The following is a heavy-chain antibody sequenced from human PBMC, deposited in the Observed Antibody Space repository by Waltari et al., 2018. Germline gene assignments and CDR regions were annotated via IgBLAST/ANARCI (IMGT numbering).Heavy chain of an antibody. CDR2: INHSGST. V-gene: IGHV4-34*02. J-gene: IGHJ6*02. D-gene: IGHD5-12*01. Sequence: QVQLQQWGAGLLKSSETLSLPCAVSGESFSAFYWSWIRQPPGKGLEWIGEINHSGSTNYNPSLKSRVTISVDRTRNQFSLNLNSVTAADTAVFYCARGRRLGYYYGLDVWGQGTTVTVSS. CDR3: ARGRRLGYYYGLDV. CDR1: GESFSAFY.